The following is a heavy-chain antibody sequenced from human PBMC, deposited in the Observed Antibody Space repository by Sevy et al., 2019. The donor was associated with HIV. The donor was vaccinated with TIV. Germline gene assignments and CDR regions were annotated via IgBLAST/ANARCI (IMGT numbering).Heavy chain of an antibody. CDR1: GFTFSSYA. CDR3: AKSGSRYCTNGVCYTSEYYFDY. J-gene: IGHJ4*02. Sequence: GGSLRLSCAASGFTFSSYAMSWVRQAPGKELEWVSAIGGSGGSTYYADSVKGRFTISRDNSKNTLYLQMNSLRAEDTAVHYYAKSGSRYCTNGVCYTSEYYFDYWGQGTLVTVSS. CDR2: IGGSGGST. V-gene: IGHV3-23*01. D-gene: IGHD2-8*01.